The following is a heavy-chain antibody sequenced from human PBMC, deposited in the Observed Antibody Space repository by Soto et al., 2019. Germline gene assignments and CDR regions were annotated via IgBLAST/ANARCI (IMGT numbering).Heavy chain of an antibody. D-gene: IGHD3-3*01. CDR3: ARTTYDFWSGYFRPHYYYGMDV. CDR2: ISYDGSNK. J-gene: IGHJ6*02. V-gene: IGHV3-30-3*01. Sequence: GGSLRLSCAASGFTFSSYAMHWVRQAPGKGLEWVAVISYDGSNKYYADSVKGRFTISRDNSKNTLYLQMNSLRAEDTAVYYCARTTYDFWSGYFRPHYYYGMDVWGQGTTVTVSS. CDR1: GFTFSSYA.